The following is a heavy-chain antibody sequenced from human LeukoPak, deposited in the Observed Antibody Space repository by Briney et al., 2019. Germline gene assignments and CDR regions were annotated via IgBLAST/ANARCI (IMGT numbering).Heavy chain of an antibody. CDR3: ATHYYYDSSGPGGYYFDY. Sequence: SETLSLTCTVSGGSISSYYWSWIRQPPGKGLERIGYIYYSGITNYNPSLKSRVTISVDTSNNQFSLKLSSVTAADTAVYYCATHYYYDSSGPGGYYFDYWGQGTLVTVSS. CDR1: GGSISSYY. CDR2: IYYSGIT. V-gene: IGHV4-59*01. J-gene: IGHJ4*02. D-gene: IGHD3-22*01.